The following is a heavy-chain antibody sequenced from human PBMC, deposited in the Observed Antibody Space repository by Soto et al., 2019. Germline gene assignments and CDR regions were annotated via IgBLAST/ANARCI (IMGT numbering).Heavy chain of an antibody. CDR1: GFTFGDYW. CDR2: MTGDGRTT. V-gene: IGHV3-74*03. Sequence: GGSLRLSCAASGFTFGDYWMHWVRQPPGKGPEWVSRMTGDGRTTQYADSVKGRFTASRDNAKSTLYLQMNSLRAEDTAVYYCATAEVDYWGPGTLVTSPQ. J-gene: IGHJ4*02. CDR3: ATAEVDY.